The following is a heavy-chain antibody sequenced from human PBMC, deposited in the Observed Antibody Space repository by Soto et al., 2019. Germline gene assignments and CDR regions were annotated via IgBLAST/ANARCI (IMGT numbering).Heavy chain of an antibody. J-gene: IGHJ4*02. V-gene: IGHV3-7*01. Sequence: AVSLRLSCAASGFMFSAYWMSWVRQAPGKGLEWVANIHGDGGKIYYVDSVKGRFTISRDNAKRSLYLQMNSLRAEDTAVYYCARDFYGGYTYGPGDYWGQGALVTVSS. D-gene: IGHD5-18*01. CDR2: IHGDGGKI. CDR1: GFMFSAYW. CDR3: ARDFYGGYTYGPGDY.